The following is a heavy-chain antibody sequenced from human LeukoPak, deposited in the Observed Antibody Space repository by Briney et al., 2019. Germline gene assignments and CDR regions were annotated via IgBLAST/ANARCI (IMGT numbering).Heavy chain of an antibody. Sequence: GGSLRLSCAASGFTFSTYWMSWVRQAPGKRLEWVANINQDGGENYYVDSVKGRFTISRDNAKNSLYLQMNSLRAEDTAVYYCARYCSGGSCFDYWGQGTLVTVSS. D-gene: IGHD2-15*01. CDR1: GFTFSTYW. V-gene: IGHV3-7*03. CDR3: ARYCSGGSCFDY. J-gene: IGHJ4*03. CDR2: INQDGGEN.